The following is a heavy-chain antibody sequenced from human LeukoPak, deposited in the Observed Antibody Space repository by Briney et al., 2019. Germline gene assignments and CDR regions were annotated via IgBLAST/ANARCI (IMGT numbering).Heavy chain of an antibody. V-gene: IGHV4-59*08. CDR1: GGSISIYY. CDR3: ARHYGGYNLTPFDY. J-gene: IGHJ4*02. CDR2: IYYSGST. Sequence: SETLSLTCTVSGGSISIYYWSWIRQPPGKGLEWIGYIYYSGSTNFHPSLKSRVTISVDTSKNQFSLRLRSVTAADTAVYYCARHYGGYNLTPFDYWGQGTLVTASS. D-gene: IGHD5-24*01.